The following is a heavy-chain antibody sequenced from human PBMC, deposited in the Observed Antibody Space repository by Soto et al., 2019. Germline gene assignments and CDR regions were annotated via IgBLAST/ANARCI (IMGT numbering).Heavy chain of an antibody. CDR1: GFTFSSND. Sequence: EVQLVESGGGLIQPGGSLRLSCAASGFTFSSNDMNWVRQAPGKGLEWVSLNSGGSTYYADSVKGRFTISRDNSKNTLYLQMSSLRAEDTAVYYCATRPLLPGAPWGQWTMVTVSS. V-gene: IGHV3-53*01. CDR2: NSGGST. D-gene: IGHD3-22*01. J-gene: IGHJ3*01. CDR3: ATRPLLPGAP.